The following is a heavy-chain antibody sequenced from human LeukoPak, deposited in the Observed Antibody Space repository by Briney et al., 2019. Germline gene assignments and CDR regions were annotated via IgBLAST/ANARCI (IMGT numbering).Heavy chain of an antibody. CDR2: IYHSGST. V-gene: IGHV4-4*02. D-gene: IGHD2-2*01. CDR1: RDSISSSIC. CDR3: ASGTILYCSSTSCPMAY. Sequence: PTGTLSLTRAVSRDSISSSICWSCVRQPPGKGLERIGEIYHSGSTNYNPSLKSRVTISVDKSKNQFSLKLSSVTAADTAVYYCASGTILYCSSTSCPMAYWGQGPLVTVSS. J-gene: IGHJ4*02.